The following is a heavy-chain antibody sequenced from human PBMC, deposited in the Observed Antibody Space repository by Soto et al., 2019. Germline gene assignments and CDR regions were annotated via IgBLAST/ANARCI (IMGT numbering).Heavy chain of an antibody. J-gene: IGHJ4*02. CDR2: ISYDGSNK. V-gene: IGHV3-30*18. CDR3: AKGEWDSMDY. CDR1: GFTFSSYG. Sequence: QVQLVESGGGVVQPGRSLRLSCAASGFTFSSYGMHWVRQAPGKGLEWVAVISYDGSNKYYADSVKGRFTISRDNSKNTLYLQMNSLRAEDTAVYYCAKGEWDSMDYWGQGTLVTVSS. D-gene: IGHD3-3*02.